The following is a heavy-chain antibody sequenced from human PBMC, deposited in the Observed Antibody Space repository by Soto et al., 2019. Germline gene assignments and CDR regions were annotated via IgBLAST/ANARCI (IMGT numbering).Heavy chain of an antibody. D-gene: IGHD3-10*01. CDR3: AKHFVNGEVDY. J-gene: IGHJ4*02. V-gene: IGHV3-23*01. CDR2: VSDGGSDA. Sequence: EVQLLESGGGLVQPGGSLRLSCAASGFTFSTYAMSWVRQPPGKGLEWVSIVSDGGSDAFYADSVKGRFAISRDNSKNTLYLQMNSLTAEDTAVYDCAKHFVNGEVDYWGQGTPVTVSS. CDR1: GFTFSTYA.